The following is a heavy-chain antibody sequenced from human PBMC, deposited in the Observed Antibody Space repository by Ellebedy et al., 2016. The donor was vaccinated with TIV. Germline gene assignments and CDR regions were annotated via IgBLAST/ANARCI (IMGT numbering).Heavy chain of an antibody. V-gene: IGHV4-59*01. CDR3: ARDGDGHYFDSFDI. J-gene: IGHJ3*02. D-gene: IGHD5-24*01. CDR1: GGSISGYY. CDR2: IYDSETT. Sequence: MPSETLSLTCTVSGGSISGYYWSWIRQPPGKGLEWIGFIYDSETTNYNPSLKSRVTLSADTSKNQFSLKLTSVTAADTAVYYCARDGDGHYFDSFDIWGHGTMVTVSS.